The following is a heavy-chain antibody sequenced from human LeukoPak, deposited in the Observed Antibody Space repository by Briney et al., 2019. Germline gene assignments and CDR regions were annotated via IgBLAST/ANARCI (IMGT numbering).Heavy chain of an antibody. V-gene: IGHV4-59*01. J-gene: IGHJ4*02. CDR1: GGSISSYY. D-gene: IGHD2-2*01. CDR2: IYYSGST. Sequence: SETLSLTCTVSGGSISSYYWSWIRQPPGKGLEWIGYIYYSGSTIYNPSLKSRVTISVDTSKNQFSLKLSSVTAADTAVYYCAREAIVVVPAAMSLGFDYWGQGTLVTVSS. CDR3: AREAIVVVPAAMSLGFDY.